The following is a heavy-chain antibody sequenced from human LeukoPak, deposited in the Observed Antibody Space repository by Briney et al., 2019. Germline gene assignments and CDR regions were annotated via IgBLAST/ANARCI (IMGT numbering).Heavy chain of an antibody. V-gene: IGHV4-59*01. Sequence: SETLSLTCTVSGGSISSYYWSWIRQPPGKGLEWIGYIYYSGSTNYNPSLTSRVTISVDTSKNQFSLKLSSVTAADTAVYYCARGESGYSYGYYYYYMDVWGKGTTVTVSS. CDR2: IYYSGST. J-gene: IGHJ6*03. D-gene: IGHD5-18*01. CDR3: ARGESGYSYGYYYYYMDV. CDR1: GGSISSYY.